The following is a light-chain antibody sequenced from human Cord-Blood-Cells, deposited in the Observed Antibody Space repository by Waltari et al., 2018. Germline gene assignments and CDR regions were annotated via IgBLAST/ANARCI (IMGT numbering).Light chain of an antibody. CDR3: QQYNNWPRT. CDR1: QSVSSN. V-gene: IGKV3-15*01. Sequence: EIVMTQPPATLSVSPGEKATLSCRASQSVSSNLAGYQQKPGHAPRLLIYGASARAPGLPARFSGSGSGTEFTLTISSLQSEDFAVYYCQQYNNWPRTFGQGTKVEIK. CDR2: GAS. J-gene: IGKJ1*01.